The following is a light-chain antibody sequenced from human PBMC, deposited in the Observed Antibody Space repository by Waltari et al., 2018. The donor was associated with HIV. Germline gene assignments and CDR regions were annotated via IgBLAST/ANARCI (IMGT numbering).Light chain of an antibody. CDR3: GSHSTDTTLV. CDR2: DVN. Sequence: HSALTQPASVSGSPGQSIAISCTGTGDDIGGYDYVSWYQHHPGNAPKLILYDVNIRPAGVSVRFCGSKSGNTASLTISGLQAEDEADYYCGSHSTDTTLVFGGGTKLTV. CDR1: GDDIGGYDY. J-gene: IGLJ2*01. V-gene: IGLV2-14*03.